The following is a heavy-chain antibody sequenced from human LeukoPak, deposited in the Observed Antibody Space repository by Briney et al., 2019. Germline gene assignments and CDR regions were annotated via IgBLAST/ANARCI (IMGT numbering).Heavy chain of an antibody. CDR3: AKGRRYYYDSSGPSPFDY. J-gene: IGHJ4*02. Sequence: SLRLSCAASGFTFDDYAMHWVRQAPGKGLEWVSGISWNSGSIAYADSVKGRFTISRDNAKNSLYLQMNSLRAEDTALYYCAKGRRYYYDSSGPSPFDYWGQGTLVTVSS. CDR2: ISWNSGSI. V-gene: IGHV3-9*01. D-gene: IGHD3-22*01. CDR1: GFTFDDYA.